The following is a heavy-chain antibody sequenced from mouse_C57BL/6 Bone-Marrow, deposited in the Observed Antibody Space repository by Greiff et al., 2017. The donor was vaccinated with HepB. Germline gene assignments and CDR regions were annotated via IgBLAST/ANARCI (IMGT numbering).Heavy chain of an antibody. J-gene: IGHJ1*03. Sequence: QVQLQQPGAELVMPGASVKLSCKASGYTFTSYWMHWVKQRPGQGLEWIGETDPSDSYTNYNQKFKGKSTLTVDKSSSTAYMQLSSLTSEDSAVYYCARSDYGSSYDWYFDVWGTGTTVTVSS. CDR2: TDPSDSYT. CDR3: ARSDYGSSYDWYFDV. CDR1: GYTFTSYW. V-gene: IGHV1-69*01. D-gene: IGHD1-1*01.